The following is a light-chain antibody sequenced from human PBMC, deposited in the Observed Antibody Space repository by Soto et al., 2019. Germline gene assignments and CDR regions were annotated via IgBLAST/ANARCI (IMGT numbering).Light chain of an antibody. CDR3: QHYYTSPPT. CDR1: QDISSY. CDR2: AAS. Sequence: AIRMTQSPSSVSVSTGDRVTITCRASQDISSYLAWYQQRPGKAPKFLIYAASTLESGVPSRFSGSGSGTEFTLTISSLQSEDFATYYCQHYYTSPPTFGQGTKVDIK. V-gene: IGKV1-8*01. J-gene: IGKJ1*01.